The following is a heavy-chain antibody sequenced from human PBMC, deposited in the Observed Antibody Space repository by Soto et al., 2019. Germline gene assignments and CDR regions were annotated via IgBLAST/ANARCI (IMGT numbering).Heavy chain of an antibody. CDR1: GYSFTIYW. V-gene: IGHV5-51*01. J-gene: IGHJ6*02. Sequence: GESLKISCKGSGYSFTIYWIGWVRQMPGKGLEWMGIIYPGDSDTRYSPSFQGQVTISADKSISTAYLQWSSLKASDTAMYYCARHLLTGQYYYYGMDVWGQGTTVTVSS. CDR2: IYPGDSDT. CDR3: ARHLLTGQYYYYGMDV. D-gene: IGHD7-27*01.